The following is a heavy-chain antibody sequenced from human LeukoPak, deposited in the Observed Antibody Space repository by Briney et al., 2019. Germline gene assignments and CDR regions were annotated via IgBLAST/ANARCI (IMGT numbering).Heavy chain of an antibody. CDR2: INPNSGDT. Sequence: GASVKVSCKASGYTFTGYYMHWVRQAPGQGLEWMGWINPNSGDTNYAQKFQGRVTMTRDTSISTAYMELSRLRSDDTAVYYCAREFNSTIDAFDIWGQGTMVTVSS. D-gene: IGHD1-1*01. CDR3: AREFNSTIDAFDI. V-gene: IGHV1-2*02. CDR1: GYTFTGYY. J-gene: IGHJ3*02.